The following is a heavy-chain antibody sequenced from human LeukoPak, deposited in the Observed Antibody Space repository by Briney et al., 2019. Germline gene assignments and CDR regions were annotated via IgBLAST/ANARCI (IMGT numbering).Heavy chain of an antibody. Sequence: SETLSLTCTVSGGSISSYYWSWIRQPPGKGLEWIGYIYYSGSTNYNPSLKSRVTISVDTSKNQFSLKLSSVTAADTAVYYCARQSPSPLPTKQQLYYYYMDVWGKGTTVAVSS. CDR3: ARQSPSPLPTKQQLYYYYMDV. CDR2: IYYSGST. CDR1: GGSISSYY. V-gene: IGHV4-59*01. J-gene: IGHJ6*03. D-gene: IGHD6-13*01.